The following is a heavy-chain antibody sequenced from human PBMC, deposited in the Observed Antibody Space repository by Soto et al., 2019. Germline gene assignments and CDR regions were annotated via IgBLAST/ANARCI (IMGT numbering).Heavy chain of an antibody. CDR2: IYYSGST. CDR3: ARGYYDSSGYRDDY. CDR1: GGSISSYY. D-gene: IGHD3-22*01. J-gene: IGHJ4*02. V-gene: IGHV4-59*01. Sequence: KASETLSLTCTVSGGSISSYYWSWIRQPPGKGLEWIGYIYYSGSTNYNPSLKSRVTISVDTSKNQFSLKLSSVTAADTAVYYCARGYYDSSGYRDDYWGQGTLVSVSS.